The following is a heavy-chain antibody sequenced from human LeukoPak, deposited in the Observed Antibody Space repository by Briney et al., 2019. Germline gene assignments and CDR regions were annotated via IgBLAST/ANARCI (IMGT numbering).Heavy chain of an antibody. J-gene: IGHJ4*02. CDR3: AGRVGATIWTGMHF. CDR2: IHYSGST. CDR1: GDSISSSSHY. V-gene: IGHV4-39*01. Sequence: PSETLSLTCTVSGDSISSSSHYWGGVRQPPGQGLEWIGSIHYSGSTYYNPSLKSPVTISVDMSKNQFSLNLSSVTAADTAVYYCAGRVGATIWTGMHFWGQGILVTVSS. D-gene: IGHD1-26*01.